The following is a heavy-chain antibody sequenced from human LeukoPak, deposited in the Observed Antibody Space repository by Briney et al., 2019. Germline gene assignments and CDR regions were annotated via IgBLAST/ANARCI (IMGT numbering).Heavy chain of an antibody. V-gene: IGHV3-21*05. CDR3: ARDSGYSGYSDY. CDR2: ISSSSSYT. J-gene: IGHJ4*02. D-gene: IGHD5-12*01. Sequence: GGSLRLYCAASGFTFSSYSMNWVRQAPGKGLEWVSYISSSSSYTDYADSVKGRFTISRDNAKNSLNLQMNSLRAEDTAVYYCARDSGYSGYSDYWGQGTLVTVSS. CDR1: GFTFSSYS.